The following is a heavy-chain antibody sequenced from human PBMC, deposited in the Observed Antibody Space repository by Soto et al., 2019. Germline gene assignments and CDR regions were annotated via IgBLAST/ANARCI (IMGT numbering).Heavy chain of an antibody. V-gene: IGHV1-2*04. CDR2: INPKSGGT. Sequence: ASVKVSCKASGYSFTDYHIHWVRQAPGQGPEWLGRINPKSGGTSTAQKFQGWVTMTTDTLYLQMNSLRPDDTAVYYCAKDLRIAPRLGDYYGMDVWGQGTTVTVSS. D-gene: IGHD6-6*01. J-gene: IGHJ6*02. CDR1: GYSFTDYH. CDR3: AKDLRIAPRLGDYYGMDV.